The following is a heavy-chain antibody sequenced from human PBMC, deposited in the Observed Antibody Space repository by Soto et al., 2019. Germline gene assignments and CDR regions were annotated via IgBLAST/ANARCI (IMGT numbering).Heavy chain of an antibody. CDR2: IYHSGST. CDR1: GGSISSSNW. D-gene: IGHD4-17*01. V-gene: IGHV4-4*02. Sequence: SETLSLTCAVSGGSISSSNWWSWVRQPPGKGLEWIGEIYHSGSTNYNPSLKSRVTISVDKSKNQFSLKLRSVTAADTAVYYCAGLTNGDYDDYWGQGTLVTVSS. J-gene: IGHJ4*02. CDR3: AGLTNGDYDDY.